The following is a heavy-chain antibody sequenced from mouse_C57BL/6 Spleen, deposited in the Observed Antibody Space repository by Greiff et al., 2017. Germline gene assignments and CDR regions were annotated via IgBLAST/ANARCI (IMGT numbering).Heavy chain of an antibody. Sequence: EVQLVESGGGLVKPGGSLKLSCAASGFTFSSYTMSWVRQTPEKRLEWVATISGGGGNTYYPDSVKGRFTISRDNAKNTLYLQVSSLRSEDTALYYCARYSGNYGSSYDYAMDYWGQGTSVTVSS. J-gene: IGHJ4*01. V-gene: IGHV5-9*01. CDR1: GFTFSSYT. D-gene: IGHD1-1*01. CDR2: ISGGGGNT. CDR3: ARYSGNYGSSYDYAMDY.